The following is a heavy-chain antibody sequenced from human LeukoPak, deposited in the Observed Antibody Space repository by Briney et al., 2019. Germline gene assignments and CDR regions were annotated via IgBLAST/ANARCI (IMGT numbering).Heavy chain of an antibody. CDR3: ARGRWSDY. J-gene: IGHJ4*02. D-gene: IGHD5-24*01. V-gene: IGHV3-7*01. CDR1: GFPFSAYW. Sequence: GGSLRLSCAASGFPFSAYWMTWVRQAPGKGLEWVANIKEDGTEKNYVDSVKGRFTISRDNVKKSLYLEMNSLRVEDTAVYYCARGRWSDYWGQGTQVTVSS. CDR2: IKEDGTEK.